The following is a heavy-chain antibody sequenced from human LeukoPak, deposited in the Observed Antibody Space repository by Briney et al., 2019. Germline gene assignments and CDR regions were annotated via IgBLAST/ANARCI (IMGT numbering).Heavy chain of an antibody. J-gene: IGHJ5*01. D-gene: IGHD5-18*01. CDR1: GDSMNSFTYF. V-gene: IGHV4-31*03. Sequence: SETLSLTCTVSGDSMNSFTYFWTWIRQHPGKGLEWIGYVFYSGGTYLNPSLKRRLTMSSDTPNNQFSLHLTSVTAADTAVYYCARGGRGCSYGLDSWGQGIPVTVSS. CDR3: ARGGRGCSYGLDS. CDR2: VFYSGGT.